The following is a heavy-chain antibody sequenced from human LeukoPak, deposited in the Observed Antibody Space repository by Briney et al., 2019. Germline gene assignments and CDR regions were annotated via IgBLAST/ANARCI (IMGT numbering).Heavy chain of an antibody. CDR2: IKQDGGEK. V-gene: IGHV3-7*01. CDR1: GFIFSDSW. CDR3: ARGWNYAFRFDN. D-gene: IGHD1-7*01. J-gene: IGHJ4*02. Sequence: GGSLRLSCAASGFIFSDSWMTWVRQAPGKGLEWVAHIKQDGGEKYFVDSVKGRFTISRDNAKNLVYLQMSSLRAEDTAVYYCARGWNYAFRFDNWGQGTLVTVST.